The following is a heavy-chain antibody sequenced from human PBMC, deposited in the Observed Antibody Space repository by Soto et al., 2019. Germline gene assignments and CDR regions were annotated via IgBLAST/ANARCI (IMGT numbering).Heavy chain of an antibody. V-gene: IGHV5-51*01. Sequence: GESLKISCKGSGYSFTSYWIGWVRQMPGKGLEWMGIIYPGDSDTRYSPSFQGQVTISADKSISTAYLQWSSLKASDTAMYYCARLIPATVTTNALTYYYYYGMDVWGQGTTVTVSS. CDR3: ARLIPATVTTNALTYYYYYGMDV. J-gene: IGHJ6*02. CDR2: IYPGDSDT. CDR1: GYSFTSYW. D-gene: IGHD4-17*01.